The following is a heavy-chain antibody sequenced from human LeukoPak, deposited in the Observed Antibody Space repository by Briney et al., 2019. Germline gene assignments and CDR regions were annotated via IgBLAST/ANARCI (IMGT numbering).Heavy chain of an antibody. V-gene: IGHV3-9*01. CDR1: GFTFDDYA. CDR2: ISWNSGSI. J-gene: IGHJ4*02. Sequence: HPGRSLRLSCAASGFTFDDYAMHWVRQAPGKGLEWVSGISWNSGSIGYADSVKGRFTISRDNAKNSLYLQMNSLRPEDTALYYCAMGVPLDGYSYGYIAYWGQGTLVTVSS. D-gene: IGHD5-18*01. CDR3: AMGVPLDGYSYGYIAY.